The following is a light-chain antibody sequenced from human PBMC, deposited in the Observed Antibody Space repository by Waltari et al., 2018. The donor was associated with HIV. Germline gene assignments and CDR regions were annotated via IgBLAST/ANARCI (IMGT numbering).Light chain of an antibody. CDR1: SSDVGGSNY. CDR2: DVT. J-gene: IGLJ3*02. CDR3: CSYAGNYPVL. Sequence: QSALTQPRSVSGSPGQSVTISCTGTSSDVGGSNYVSWYQQNPGKASKFNIYDVTKRPSGVPDRFSGSKSGNPASFTSSGLQAEDEADYYCCSYAGNYPVLFGGGTKLTVL. V-gene: IGLV2-11*01.